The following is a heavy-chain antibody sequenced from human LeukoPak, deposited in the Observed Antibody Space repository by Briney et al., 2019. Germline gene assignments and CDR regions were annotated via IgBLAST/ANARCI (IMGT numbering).Heavy chain of an antibody. CDR3: ARASSYSSSWYFDY. CDR2: IYYSGST. Sequence: PSETLSLTCTVSGGSISSSSYYWGWIRQPPGKGLEWIGSIYYSGSTYYNPSLKSRVTISVDTSKNQFSLKLSPVTAADTAVYYCARASSYSSSWYFDYWGQGTLVTVSS. V-gene: IGHV4-39*07. D-gene: IGHD6-13*01. J-gene: IGHJ4*02. CDR1: GGSISSSSYY.